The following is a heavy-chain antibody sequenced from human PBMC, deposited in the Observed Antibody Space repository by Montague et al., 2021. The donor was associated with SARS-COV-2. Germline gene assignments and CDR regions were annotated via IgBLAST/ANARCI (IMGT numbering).Heavy chain of an antibody. CDR1: GGTISSYY. V-gene: IGHV4-59*01. CDR3: ARQGSDYCSSTSCYGADHSFDI. J-gene: IGHJ3*02. Sequence: SETLSLTCTVSGGTISSYYYSWIRQPPGKALEWIGCISYIGSTNYNPFLKSRVTVSIDTSKNQFSLKLSSVTAADSAVYYCARQGSDYCSSTSCYGADHSFDIWGQGTMVTVSS. D-gene: IGHD2-2*01. CDR2: ISYIGST.